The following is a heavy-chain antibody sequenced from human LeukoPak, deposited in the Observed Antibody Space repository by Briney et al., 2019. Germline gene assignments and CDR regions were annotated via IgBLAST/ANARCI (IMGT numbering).Heavy chain of an antibody. Sequence: GASVKVSCKASGYTFTGYYMHWARQAPGQGLEWMGWINPNSGGTNYAQKFQGRVTMTRDTSISTAYMELSRLRSDDTAVYYCARAIVVVPAAKDYWGQGTLVTVSS. V-gene: IGHV1-2*02. CDR3: ARAIVVVPAAKDY. CDR1: GYTFTGYY. J-gene: IGHJ4*02. CDR2: INPNSGGT. D-gene: IGHD2-2*01.